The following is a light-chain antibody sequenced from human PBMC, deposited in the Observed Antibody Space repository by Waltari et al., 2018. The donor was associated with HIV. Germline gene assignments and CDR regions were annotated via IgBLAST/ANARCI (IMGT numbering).Light chain of an antibody. CDR3: AAWDDSLNGYV. CDR1: SSNIGNNA. J-gene: IGLJ1*01. V-gene: IGLV1-36*01. CDR2: YDD. Sequence: QSVLTQPPSVSEAPRQRVIISCSGSSSNIGNNAVNWYKQVPGTPPKLLIYYDDLLSSGVSDRFSVSRSGTSASRAIRGLQSEDEADYYCAAWDDSLNGYVFGSGTRVTVL.